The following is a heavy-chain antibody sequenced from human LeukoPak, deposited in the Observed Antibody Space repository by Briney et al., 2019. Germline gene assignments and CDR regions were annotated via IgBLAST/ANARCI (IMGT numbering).Heavy chain of an antibody. D-gene: IGHD2-21*02. CDR1: GFTIGGFA. CDR3: AKGGCGGDCYSPGY. V-gene: IGHV3-23*01. CDR2: ISGSGGST. J-gene: IGHJ4*02. Sequence: GGSLRLSCAASGFTIGGFAMTWVRQAPGKGLEWVSAISGSGGSTYYADSVKGRFTISRDNSKNTLYLQMNSLRAEDTAVYYCAKGGCGGDCYSPGYWGQGTLVTVSS.